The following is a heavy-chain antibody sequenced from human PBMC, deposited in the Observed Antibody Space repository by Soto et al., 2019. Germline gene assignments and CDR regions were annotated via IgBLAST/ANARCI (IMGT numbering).Heavy chain of an antibody. CDR3: AKVERYYYDSSGYYSSPLF. V-gene: IGHV3-23*01. CDR1: GFTLSSYA. Sequence: EVQLLESGGGLVQPGGSLRLSCAASGFTLSSYAMRWVRQAPGKGLEWVSAISGSGGTTYYADSVKGRFTISRDTSKNTLYLQMNSLRAEDTAVYYCAKVERYYYDSSGYYSSPLFWGQGTLVTVSS. D-gene: IGHD3-22*01. CDR2: ISGSGGTT. J-gene: IGHJ4*02.